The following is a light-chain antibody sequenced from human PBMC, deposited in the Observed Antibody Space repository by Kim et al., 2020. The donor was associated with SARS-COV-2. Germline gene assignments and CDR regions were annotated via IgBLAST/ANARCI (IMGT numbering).Light chain of an antibody. J-gene: IGLJ2*01. CDR3: NSRDSNDIVV. V-gene: IGLV3-19*01. CDR2: GKN. CDR1: SLRSYY. Sequence: VALGQTVRITCQGDSLRSYYATWYQQKPGQAPILVIFGKNNRPSGIPDRFSGSSSGNTASLTITGAQAEDEADYYCNSRDSNDIVVFGGGNQLTVL.